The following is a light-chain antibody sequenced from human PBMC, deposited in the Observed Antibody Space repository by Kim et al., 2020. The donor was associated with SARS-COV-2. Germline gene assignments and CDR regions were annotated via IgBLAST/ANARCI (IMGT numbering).Light chain of an antibody. V-gene: IGLV2-8*01. CDR1: SSDVGSYNL. Sequence: GQSVPISCTGTSSDVGSYNLVSWYQQYPDKAPKLIIYEVNKRPSGVPDRFSGSKSGNTASLTVSGLQAEDEADYYCTSHAGSFKVVFGGGTKVTVL. J-gene: IGLJ3*02. CDR2: EVN. CDR3: TSHAGSFKVV.